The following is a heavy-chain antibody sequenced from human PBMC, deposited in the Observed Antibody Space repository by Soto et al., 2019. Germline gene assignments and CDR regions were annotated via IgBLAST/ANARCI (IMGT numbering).Heavy chain of an antibody. D-gene: IGHD4-17*01. CDR2: ISAYNGNT. CDR3: ARDLHGDPYY. Sequence: QVQLVQSGAEVKKPGASVKVSCKASGYTFTSYGISWVRQAPGQGLEWMGWISAYNGNTNYAQKLQGRVTMTTDKSTSTATMAMRSLGADDTAVYYCARDLHGDPYYWGQGTLVTVSS. J-gene: IGHJ4*02. V-gene: IGHV1-18*01. CDR1: GYTFTSYG.